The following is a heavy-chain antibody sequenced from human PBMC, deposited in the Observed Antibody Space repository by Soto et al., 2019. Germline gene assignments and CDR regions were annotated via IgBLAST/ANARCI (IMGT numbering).Heavy chain of an antibody. V-gene: IGHV3-21*01. D-gene: IGHD6-19*01. Sequence: EVQLVESGGGLVKPGGSLRLSCAASGFTFSSYSMNWVRQAPGKGLEWVSSISSSSSYIYYADSVKGRFTISRDNDKNSLYLQMNSLRAEDTAVYYCARDLPGWYGEGAFDIWGQGTMVTVSS. CDR3: ARDLPGWYGEGAFDI. CDR2: ISSSSSYI. J-gene: IGHJ3*02. CDR1: GFTFSSYS.